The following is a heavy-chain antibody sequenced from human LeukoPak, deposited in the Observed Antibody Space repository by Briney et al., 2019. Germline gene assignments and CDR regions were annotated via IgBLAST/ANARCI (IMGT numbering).Heavy chain of an antibody. CDR1: GFTFSSYE. Sequence: TGGSLRLSCAASGFTFSSYEMNWVRQAPGKGLEWVSYISSSGSTIYYADSVKGRFTISRDNAKNSLYLQMNSLRPEDTALYYCATNGGGDSGYGNFDYWGQGTLVTVSS. D-gene: IGHD5-12*01. CDR2: ISSSGSTI. V-gene: IGHV3-48*03. J-gene: IGHJ4*02. CDR3: ATNGGGDSGYGNFDY.